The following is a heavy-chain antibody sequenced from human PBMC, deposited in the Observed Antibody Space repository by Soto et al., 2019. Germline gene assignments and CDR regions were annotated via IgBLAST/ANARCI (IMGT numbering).Heavy chain of an antibody. CDR2: ISWDGGST. Sequence: EVQLVESGGVVVQPGGSLRLSCAASGFTFDDYTMNWVRQAPGQGLEWVSLISWDGGSTYYADSVKGRFTISRDNSKNSLYLQMNSLRTEDTALYYCAKDGAVVGASDYYYGMDVWGQGTTVTVSS. V-gene: IGHV3-43*01. CDR1: GFTFDDYT. J-gene: IGHJ6*02. D-gene: IGHD1-26*01. CDR3: AKDGAVVGASDYYYGMDV.